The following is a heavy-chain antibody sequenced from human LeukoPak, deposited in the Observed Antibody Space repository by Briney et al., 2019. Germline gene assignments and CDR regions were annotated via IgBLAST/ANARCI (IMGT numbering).Heavy chain of an antibody. CDR1: GFSFSAYG. J-gene: IGHJ4*02. V-gene: IGHV3-30*02. CDR3: AKGPGTVTG. Sequence: SGGSLRLSCAASGFSFSAYGVHWVRQAPGKGLEWVAVIWYDGSSKDYADSVKGRFTLSRDNSKNTLYLQMNSLRAEDTAVYYCAKGPGTVTGWGQGTLVTVSS. D-gene: IGHD4-17*01. CDR2: IWYDGSSK.